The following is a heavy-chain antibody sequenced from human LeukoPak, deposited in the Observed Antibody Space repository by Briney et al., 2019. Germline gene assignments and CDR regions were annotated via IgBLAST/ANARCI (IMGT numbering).Heavy chain of an antibody. J-gene: IGHJ4*02. CDR3: ARDPGSSYFDY. CDR2: IYTSGST. D-gene: IGHD1-26*01. CDR1: GGSISSYY. V-gene: IGHV4-4*07. Sequence: SETLSLTCAVSGGSISSYYWSWIRQPAGEGLEWIGRIYTSGSTNYNPSLKSRVTISVDKSKNQISLKLSSVTAAHTAVYYCARDPGSSYFDYWGQGTLVTVSS.